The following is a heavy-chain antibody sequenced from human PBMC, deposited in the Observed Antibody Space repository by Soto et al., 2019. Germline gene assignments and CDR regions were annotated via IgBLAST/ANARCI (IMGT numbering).Heavy chain of an antibody. CDR2: IIPIFGIP. J-gene: IGHJ6*02. V-gene: IGHV1-69*08. CDR1: GGTFSRYS. D-gene: IGHD2-2*01. Sequence: QVQLVQSGAEVKKPGSSVKVSCKASGGTFSRYSITWVRQAPGHGLEWIGRIIPIFGIPTYAQKFQGRVTTTADKSTSKAYMELSSLRSDDTAVYYCAREDRDRETGLVPAAIDGMDVWGQGTTVTVSS. CDR3: AREDRDRETGLVPAAIDGMDV.